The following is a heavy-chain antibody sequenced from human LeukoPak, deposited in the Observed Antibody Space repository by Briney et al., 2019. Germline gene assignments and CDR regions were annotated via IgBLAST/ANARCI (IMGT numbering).Heavy chain of an antibody. J-gene: IGHJ3*02. V-gene: IGHV4-61*02. CDR2: IYNSGST. D-gene: IGHD6-6*01. CDR1: GGSVSSDSYY. CDR3: ATMGSSIVASDGTFDT. Sequence: SETLSLTCTVSGGSVSSDSYYWSWIRQPAGKGLEWIGRIYNSGSTNYNPSLKSRVTISVDTSKNQFSLKLTSVTAADTAVYYCATMGSSIVASDGTFDTWGQGTMVTVSS.